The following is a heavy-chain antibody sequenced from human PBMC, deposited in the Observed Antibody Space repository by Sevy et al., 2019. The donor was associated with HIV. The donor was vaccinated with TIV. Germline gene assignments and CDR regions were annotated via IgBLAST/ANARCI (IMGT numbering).Heavy chain of an antibody. CDR2: FSGSDGTI. CDR1: GFTFSDYY. J-gene: IGHJ6*02. D-gene: IGHD4-17*01. Sequence: GGSLRLSCAASGFTFSDYYMSWIRQAPGKGLEWISYFSGSDGTIYYADSVKGRFTISRDNAKNSLHLQMNSLRAEDTAVYYCARDHVKDGDLGDYYYYAMDVWGQGTTVTVSS. CDR3: ARDHVKDGDLGDYYYYAMDV. V-gene: IGHV3-11*01.